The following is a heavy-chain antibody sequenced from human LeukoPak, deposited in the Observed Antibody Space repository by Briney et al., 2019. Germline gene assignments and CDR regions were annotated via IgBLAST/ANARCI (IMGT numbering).Heavy chain of an antibody. Sequence: GGSLRLSCAASGFTFSSYGMHWVRQAPGKGLEWVAVIWYDGSNKYYADSVEGRFTISRDNSKNTLYLQMNSLRAEDTAVYYWAKDERASRGYRSGWCLDYWGQGTLVTVSS. CDR2: IWYDGSNK. CDR1: GFTFSSYG. J-gene: IGHJ4*02. D-gene: IGHD6-19*01. CDR3: AKDERASRGYRSGWCLDY. V-gene: IGHV3-33*06.